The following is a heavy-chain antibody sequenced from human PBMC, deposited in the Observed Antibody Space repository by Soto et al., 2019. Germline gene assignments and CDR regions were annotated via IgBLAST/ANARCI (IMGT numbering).Heavy chain of an antibody. V-gene: IGHV4-30-4*01. Sequence: QVQLQESGPGLVKPSQTLSLTCTVSGGSISSGDYYWSWIRQPPGKGLEWIGYIYYSGSTYYNPSLKSRVTISVDTSKNQFSLKLSSVTAADTAVYYCARDLYYYDSSGSERGWYFDLWGRGTLVTVSS. D-gene: IGHD3-22*01. CDR3: ARDLYYYDSSGSERGWYFDL. CDR2: IYYSGST. CDR1: GGSISSGDYY. J-gene: IGHJ2*01.